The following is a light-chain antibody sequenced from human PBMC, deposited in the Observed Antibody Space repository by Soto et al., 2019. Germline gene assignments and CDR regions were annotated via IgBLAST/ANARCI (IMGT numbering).Light chain of an antibody. CDR2: AAS. CDR3: QQSYSSPWT. Sequence: DVQMTQSPSSLSASVEDSVTITCRASQSIATYLNWYQHKPGRAPKLLIYAASNLQSGVPSRFSGSGSGTDFTLIISSLQPEDFATYYCQQSYSSPWTFGQGTKVEIK. CDR1: QSIATY. J-gene: IGKJ1*01. V-gene: IGKV1-39*01.